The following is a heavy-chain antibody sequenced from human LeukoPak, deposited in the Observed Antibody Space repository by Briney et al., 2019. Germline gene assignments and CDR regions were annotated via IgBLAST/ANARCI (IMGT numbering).Heavy chain of an antibody. D-gene: IGHD2-15*01. Sequence: SETLSLTCAVYGGSFSGYYWSWIRQPPGKGLEWIGEFNHSGSTNYNPSLKSRVTISVDTSKNQFSLKLSSVTAADTAVYYCARGPRMTRTYYYYYGMDVWGQGTTVTVSS. CDR1: GGSFSGYY. CDR2: FNHSGST. J-gene: IGHJ6*02. CDR3: ARGPRMTRTYYYYYGMDV. V-gene: IGHV4-34*01.